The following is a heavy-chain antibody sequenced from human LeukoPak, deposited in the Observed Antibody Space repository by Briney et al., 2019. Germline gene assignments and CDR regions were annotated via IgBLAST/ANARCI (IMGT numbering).Heavy chain of an antibody. CDR1: GVSITGISYY. D-gene: IGHD2-15*01. CDR2: IYYSGST. CDR3: ARARAARTFDP. Sequence: SETLSLTCSVSGVSITGISYYWGWIRQPPGKGLEGIGYIYYSGSTHYNPSLKSRVTISVDTSRNQFSLSLSSVTAADTAVYYCARARAARTFDPWGQGTLVTVSS. V-gene: IGHV4-61*05. J-gene: IGHJ5*02.